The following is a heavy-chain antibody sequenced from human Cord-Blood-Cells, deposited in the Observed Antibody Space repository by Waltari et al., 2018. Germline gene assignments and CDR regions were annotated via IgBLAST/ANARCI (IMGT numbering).Heavy chain of an antibody. J-gene: IGHJ4*02. CDR1: GGSISSHY. CDR2: IYYSGST. V-gene: IGHV4-59*11. CDR3: ARSSPTKGSGYYTGDH. Sequence: QVQLQESGPGLVKPSETLSLTCTVSGGSISSHYWSSIRQPPGKGLEWIGYIYYSGSTNYNPSLKSRVTISVDTSKNQFSLKLSSVTAADTAVYYCARSSPTKGSGYYTGDHWGQGTLVTVSS. D-gene: IGHD3-3*01.